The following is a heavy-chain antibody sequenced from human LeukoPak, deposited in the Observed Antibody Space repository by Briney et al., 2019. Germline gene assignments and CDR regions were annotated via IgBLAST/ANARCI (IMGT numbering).Heavy chain of an antibody. Sequence: SETLSLTCAVSDYSISSGYFWGWMRQPPGKGLEWIGSIYHRGNIYYNPSLKSRVTISVDTSRDQFSLKLSSTTAADTAMYYCARSDYYASGADCWGQGILVTVSS. J-gene: IGHJ4*02. CDR2: IYHRGNI. V-gene: IGHV4-38-2*01. CDR1: DYSISSGYF. CDR3: ARSDYYASGADC. D-gene: IGHD3-10*01.